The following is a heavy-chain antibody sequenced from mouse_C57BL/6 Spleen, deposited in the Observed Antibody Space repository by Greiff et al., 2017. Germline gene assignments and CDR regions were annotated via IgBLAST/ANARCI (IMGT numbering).Heavy chain of an antibody. CDR1: GYSITSGYY. Sequence: EVHLVESGPGLVKPSQSLSLTCSVTGYSITSGYYWNWIRQFPGNKLEWMGYISYDGSNNYNPSLKNRISITRDTSKNQFFLKLNSVTTEDTATYYCARKDYGSSSWFAYWGQGTLVTVSA. J-gene: IGHJ3*01. CDR3: ARKDYGSSSWFAY. V-gene: IGHV3-6*01. D-gene: IGHD1-1*01. CDR2: ISYDGSN.